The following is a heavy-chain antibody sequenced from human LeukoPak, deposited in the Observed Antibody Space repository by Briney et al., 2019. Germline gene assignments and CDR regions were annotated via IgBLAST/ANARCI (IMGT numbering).Heavy chain of an antibody. CDR1: GFIFSDSS. D-gene: IGHD2-15*01. CDR2: IRSKVNNYAT. Sequence: TGGSLKLSCAASGFIFSDSSMHWVRQAAGKGLEWVGRIRSKVNNYATVYAASVRGRFTISRDDSKNMAYLQMISLKTEDTAVYYCTSFRDIVRGVPDDWFGPWGQGTLVTVSS. CDR3: TSFRDIVRGVPDDWFGP. J-gene: IGHJ5*02. V-gene: IGHV3-73*01.